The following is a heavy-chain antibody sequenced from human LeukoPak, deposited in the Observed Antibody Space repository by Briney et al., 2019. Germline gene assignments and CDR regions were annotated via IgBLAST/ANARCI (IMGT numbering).Heavy chain of an antibody. Sequence: GGSLRLSCAASGFTFSNHWIHWVRQAPGKGLMWVSRINRGGSRTDYADSVKGRFTISRDDAKNTLYLQLNSLRAEDTAVYFCARGGSDTAMAHDYWGQGTLVTVSS. CDR1: GFTFSNHW. J-gene: IGHJ4*02. CDR2: INRGGSRT. CDR3: ARGGSDTAMAHDY. V-gene: IGHV3-74*01. D-gene: IGHD5-18*01.